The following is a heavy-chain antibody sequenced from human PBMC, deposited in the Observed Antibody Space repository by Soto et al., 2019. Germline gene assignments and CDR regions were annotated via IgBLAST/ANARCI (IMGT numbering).Heavy chain of an antibody. Sequence: PGGSLRLSCAASGFTFSRYCMSWVRQAPGKGLEWVANIKQDGSEKYYVDSVKGRFTISRDNAKNSLYLQMNSLRAEDTAVYYCARDKNTYYDYVWGSYRPTRYYYGMDVWGQGTTVTVSS. J-gene: IGHJ6*02. CDR3: ARDKNTYYDYVWGSYRPTRYYYGMDV. CDR1: GFTFSRYC. V-gene: IGHV3-7*05. CDR2: IKQDGSEK. D-gene: IGHD3-16*02.